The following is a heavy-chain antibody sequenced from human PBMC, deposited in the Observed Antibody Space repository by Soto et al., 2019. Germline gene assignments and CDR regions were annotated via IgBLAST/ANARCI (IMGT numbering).Heavy chain of an antibody. J-gene: IGHJ4*02. CDR3: ARDKVTRYVDY. CDR1: GFAFSGYA. CDR2: IWSDGTTK. V-gene: IGHV3-33*01. D-gene: IGHD1-20*01. Sequence: QVQLLESGGGVVQPGRSLRLSCAASGFAFSGYAMHWVRQAPGKGLEWVAIIWSDGTTKYYADSVKGRFTISRDNSKNTLDLQMNSLRAEDTAVYYCARDKVTRYVDYWGQGTLVTVSS.